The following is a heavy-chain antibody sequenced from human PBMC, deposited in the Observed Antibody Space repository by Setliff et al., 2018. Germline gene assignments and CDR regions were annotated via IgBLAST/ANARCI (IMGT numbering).Heavy chain of an antibody. CDR3: ARAGPPYIWFHDSSGAYFDY. Sequence: KPSETLSLTCTVSGGSISSSSYYWGWIRQPPGKGLEWIGSIYYSGSTYYNPSLKSRVTISVDTSKNQFSLKLSSVTAADTAVYYCARAGPPYIWFHDSSGAYFDYWGQGTLVTVSS. D-gene: IGHD3-22*01. V-gene: IGHV4-39*01. CDR2: IYYSGST. J-gene: IGHJ4*02. CDR1: GGSISSSSYY.